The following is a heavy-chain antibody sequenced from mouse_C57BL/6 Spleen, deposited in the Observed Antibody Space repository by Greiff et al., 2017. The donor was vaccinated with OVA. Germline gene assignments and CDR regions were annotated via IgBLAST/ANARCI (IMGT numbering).Heavy chain of an antibody. J-gene: IGHJ3*01. CDR1: GYTFTSYW. Sequence: QVQLQQPGAELVRPGTSVKLSCKASGYTFTSYWMHWVKQRPGQGLEWIGVIDPSDSYTNYNQKFKGKATLTVDTSSSTAYMQLSSLTSEDSAVYYCARSTAQAPAWFAYWGQGTLVTVSA. D-gene: IGHD3-2*02. CDR3: ARSTAQAPAWFAY. CDR2: IDPSDSYT. V-gene: IGHV1-59*01.